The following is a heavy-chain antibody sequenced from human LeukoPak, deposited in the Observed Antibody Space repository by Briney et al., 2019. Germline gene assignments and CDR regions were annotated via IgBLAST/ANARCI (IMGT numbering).Heavy chain of an antibody. Sequence: SETLSLTCAVYGGSFSGYYWSWIRQPPGKGLEWIGEINHSGSTNYNPSLKSRVTISVDTSKKQFSLKLSSVTAADTAVYYCARGSRITMVRGVILRAFDIWGQGTMVTVSS. CDR1: GGSFSGYY. J-gene: IGHJ3*02. CDR2: INHSGST. CDR3: ARGSRITMVRGVILRAFDI. V-gene: IGHV4-34*01. D-gene: IGHD3-10*01.